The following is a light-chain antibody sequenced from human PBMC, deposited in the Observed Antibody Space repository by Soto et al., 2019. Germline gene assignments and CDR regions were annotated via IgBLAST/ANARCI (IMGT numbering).Light chain of an antibody. J-gene: IGKJ2*01. V-gene: IGKV4-1*01. CDR1: QSVLYSSNNKNY. Sequence: DIVMTQSPDSLAVSLGEXATINCKSSQSVLYSSNNKNYLAWYQQKPGQPPKLLIYWASTRESGVPDRFSGSGSGTDFSLTISSLQAEDVAVYFCHQYYSNPQTFGQGTKVDIK. CDR3: HQYYSNPQT. CDR2: WAS.